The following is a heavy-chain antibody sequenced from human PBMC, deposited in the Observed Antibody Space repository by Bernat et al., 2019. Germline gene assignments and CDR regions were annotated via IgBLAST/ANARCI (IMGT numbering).Heavy chain of an antibody. V-gene: IGHV3-33*06. J-gene: IGHJ4*02. CDR3: AKPPGGVVATMELDY. CDR1: GFTFSSYG. CDR2: IWYDGSNK. Sequence: QVQLVESGGGVVQPGRSLRLSCAASGFTFSSYGMHWVRQAPGKGLEWVAVIWYDGSNKYYADSVKGRFTISRDNSKNTLYLQMNSLRAEDTAVYYCAKPPGGVVATMELDYWGQGTLVTVSS. D-gene: IGHD5-12*01.